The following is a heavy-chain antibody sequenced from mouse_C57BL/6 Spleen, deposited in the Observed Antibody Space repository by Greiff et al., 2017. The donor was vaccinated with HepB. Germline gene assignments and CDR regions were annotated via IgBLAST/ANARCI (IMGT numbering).Heavy chain of an antibody. Sequence: QVHVKQPGAELVKPGASVKLSCKASGYTFTSYWMQWVKQRPGQGLEWIGEIDPSDSYTNYNQKFKGKATVTVDTSSSTAYMQLSSLTSEDSAVYYCARDYSKGGYYFDYWGQGTTLTVSS. V-gene: IGHV1-50*01. CDR3: ARDYSKGGYYFDY. D-gene: IGHD2-5*01. J-gene: IGHJ2*01. CDR2: IDPSDSYT. CDR1: GYTFTSYW.